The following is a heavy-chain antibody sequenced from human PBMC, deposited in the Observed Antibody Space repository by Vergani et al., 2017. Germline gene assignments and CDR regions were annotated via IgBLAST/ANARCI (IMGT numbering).Heavy chain of an antibody. J-gene: IGHJ4*02. CDR1: GGPISSYY. D-gene: IGHD6-6*01. CDR3: ARARGIAARREVGY. Sequence: QVQLQESGPGLVKPSETLSLTCTVSGGPISSYYWSWIRQPPGKGLEWIGYIYYSGSTNYNPSLKSRGTISVDTSKNQFSLKLSSVTAADTAVYYCARARGIAARREVGYWGQGTLVTVSS. CDR2: IYYSGST. V-gene: IGHV4-59*01.